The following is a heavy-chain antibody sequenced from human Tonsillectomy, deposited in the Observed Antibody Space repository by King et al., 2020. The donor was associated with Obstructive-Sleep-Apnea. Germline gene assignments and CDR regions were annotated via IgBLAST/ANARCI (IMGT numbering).Heavy chain of an antibody. CDR3: ASSSYDYFDY. CDR1: VGSISSYY. V-gene: IGHV4-59*01. Sequence: QLQESGPGLVKPSETLSLTCTVSVGSISSYYWSWIRQPPGKGLEWIGYLYYSGSTNSNPSLTSRVTISVDKSKNQFSLKLSSVTAADTAVYYCASSSYDYFDYWGQGTLVTVSS. CDR2: LYYSGST. J-gene: IGHJ4*02. D-gene: IGHD5-12*01.